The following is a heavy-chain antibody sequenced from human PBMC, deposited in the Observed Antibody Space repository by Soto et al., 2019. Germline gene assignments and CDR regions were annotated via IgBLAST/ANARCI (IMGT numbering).Heavy chain of an antibody. Sequence: GASVKVSCKASGGTFSSYAISWVRQAPGQGLEWMGGIIPIFGTANYAQKFQGRVTITADESTSTAYMELSSLRSEDTAVYYCARGGGIAAAGKLYYYYGMDVWGQGTTVTV. J-gene: IGHJ6*02. V-gene: IGHV1-69*13. CDR2: IIPIFGTA. CDR1: GGTFSSYA. D-gene: IGHD6-13*01. CDR3: ARGGGIAAAGKLYYYYGMDV.